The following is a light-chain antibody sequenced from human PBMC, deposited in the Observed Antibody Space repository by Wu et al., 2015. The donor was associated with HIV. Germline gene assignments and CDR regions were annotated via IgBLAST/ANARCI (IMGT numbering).Light chain of an antibody. V-gene: IGKV3-15*01. J-gene: IGKJ1*01. CDR2: GAS. CDR1: QSVTSN. CDR3: QQYNNWPRT. Sequence: EIVLTQSPGTLSLSPGERATLSCRASQSVTSNLAWYQQLPGQAPRLLIYGASTRATGIPARFSGSGSGTEFTLTISGMQSEDFAVYYCQQYNNWPRTFGQGTKVEIK.